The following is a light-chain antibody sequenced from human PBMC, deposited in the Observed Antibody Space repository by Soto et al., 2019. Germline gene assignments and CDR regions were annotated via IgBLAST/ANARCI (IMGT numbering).Light chain of an antibody. CDR2: ENN. Sequence: QSVLTQPPSVSAAPGQKVTISCSGSSSNIGNNYVSWYQHLPGTAPKLLIYENNKRPSGIPDRFSGSKSGTSATLGITGLQTGDEADYYCGTWDSSSYVFGTGTKVTVL. J-gene: IGLJ1*01. V-gene: IGLV1-51*02. CDR1: SSNIGNNY. CDR3: GTWDSSSYV.